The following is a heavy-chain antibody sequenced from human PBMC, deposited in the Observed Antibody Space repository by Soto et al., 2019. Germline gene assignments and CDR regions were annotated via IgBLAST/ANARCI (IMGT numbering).Heavy chain of an antibody. Sequence: EVQLVESGGGLVKPGGSLRLFCAASGFTFSSYSMNWVRQAPGKGLEWVSSISSSSSYIYYADSVKGRFTISRDNAKNSLYLQMNSLRAEDTAVYSCARDLDTAMATVTLDYWGQGTLVTVSS. CDR2: ISSSSSYI. D-gene: IGHD5-18*01. CDR3: ARDLDTAMATVTLDY. CDR1: GFTFSSYS. V-gene: IGHV3-21*01. J-gene: IGHJ4*02.